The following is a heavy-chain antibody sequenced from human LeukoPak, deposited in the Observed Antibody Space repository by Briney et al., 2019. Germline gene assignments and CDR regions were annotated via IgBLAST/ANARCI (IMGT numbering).Heavy chain of an antibody. CDR2: IIPIFGTA. CDR1: GGTFSSYA. D-gene: IGHD3-22*01. J-gene: IGHJ3*02. CDR3: HYYDSSGSLTYAFDI. Sequence: SVKVSCKASGGTFSSYAISWVRQAPGQGLEWMGGIIPIFGTANYAQKFQGRVTITSDESTSTAYMELSSLRSEDTAVYYCHYYDSSGSLTYAFDIWGQGTMVTVSS. V-gene: IGHV1-69*13.